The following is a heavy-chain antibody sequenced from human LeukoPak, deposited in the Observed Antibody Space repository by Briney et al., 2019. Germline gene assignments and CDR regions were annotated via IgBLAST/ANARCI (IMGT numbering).Heavy chain of an antibody. J-gene: IGHJ3*01. V-gene: IGHV3-48*03. CDR3: VRVGGAFDL. D-gene: IGHD3-16*01. CDR1: GFTFSSYE. CDR2: ISSSSSTI. Sequence: GGSLRLSCAASGFTFSSYEMNWVRQAPGKGLEWVSYISSSSSTIYYADSVKGRFTISRDNAKKSLYMQMNSLRAEDTAVYYCVRVGGAFDLWGQGTRVSVSS.